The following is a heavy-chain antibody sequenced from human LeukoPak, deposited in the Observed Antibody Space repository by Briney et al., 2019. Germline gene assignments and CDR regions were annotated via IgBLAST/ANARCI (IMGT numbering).Heavy chain of an antibody. J-gene: IGHJ4*02. Sequence: ASVKVSCKASGGTFSSYAISWVRQAPGQGLEWMGGIIPIFGTANYAQKFQGRVTITADESTSTAYMELSSLRSDDTAVYYCASSSSSWYGLSFDYWGQGTLVTVSS. CDR1: GGTFSSYA. CDR2: IIPIFGTA. V-gene: IGHV1-69*13. CDR3: ASSSSSWYGLSFDY. D-gene: IGHD6-13*01.